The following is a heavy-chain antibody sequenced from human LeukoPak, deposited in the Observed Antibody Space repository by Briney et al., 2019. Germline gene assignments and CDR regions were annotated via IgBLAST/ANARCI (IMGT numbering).Heavy chain of an antibody. J-gene: IGHJ5*02. D-gene: IGHD5-18*01. CDR3: VGYSYGYDWFDP. Sequence: ASVKVSCKASGYTFTSYGISWVRQAPGQGLEWMGWISAYNGNTNYAQKLQGRVTMTTDTSTSTAYMELRSLRSDDTAVYYCVGYSYGYDWFDPWGQGTLVTVSS. V-gene: IGHV1-18*01. CDR1: GYTFTSYG. CDR2: ISAYNGNT.